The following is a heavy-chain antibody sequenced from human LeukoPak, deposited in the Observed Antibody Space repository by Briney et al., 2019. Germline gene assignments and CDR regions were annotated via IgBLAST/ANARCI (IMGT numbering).Heavy chain of an antibody. V-gene: IGHV3-53*01. D-gene: IGHD3-22*01. Sequence: GGSLRLSCAASGFTVSSNYMSWVRQAPGKGLEWVSGIYSGGSTYYADSVKGRFTISRDNSKNTLYLQMNSLRAEDTAVYYCASYDSSGSPYYYYGMDVWGQGTTVTVSS. CDR2: IYSGGST. CDR3: ASYDSSGSPYYYYGMDV. J-gene: IGHJ6*02. CDR1: GFTVSSNY.